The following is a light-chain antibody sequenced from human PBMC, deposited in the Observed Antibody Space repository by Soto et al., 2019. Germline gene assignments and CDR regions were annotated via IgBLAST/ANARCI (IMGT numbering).Light chain of an antibody. CDR3: QQRSDLPST. J-gene: IGKJ4*01. V-gene: IGKV3-11*01. CDR2: DAS. CDR1: QSVGSY. Sequence: EIVLTQSPATLSLSPGDRATLSCRASQSVGSYLGWYQQRPGQAPRLLIYDASNRATGIPARFSGSGSGTDFTLTISSPDPEDFAVYLCQQRSDLPSTFGGGTKVEIK.